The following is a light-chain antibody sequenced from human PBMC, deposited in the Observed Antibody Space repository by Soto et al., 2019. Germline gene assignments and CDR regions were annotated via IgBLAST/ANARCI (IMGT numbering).Light chain of an antibody. CDR1: QGISSA. Sequence: AIQLTQSPSSLSASVGDRVTITCRASQGISSALAWYQQKPGKPPKLLIYDASSLETGVPSRFSGSGSGTDFTFTISSLQPEDFASYYCQQFNNYLLTFGPGTKVDIK. J-gene: IGKJ3*01. V-gene: IGKV1D-13*01. CDR3: QQFNNYLLT. CDR2: DAS.